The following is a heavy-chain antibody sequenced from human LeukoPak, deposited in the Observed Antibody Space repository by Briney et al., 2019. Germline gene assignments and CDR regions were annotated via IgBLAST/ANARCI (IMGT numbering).Heavy chain of an antibody. CDR1: GFSVSSFG. CDR2: ISLNGETT. D-gene: IGHD6-19*01. V-gene: IGHV3-23*01. J-gene: IGHJ4*02. Sequence: GGSLRPSCAVSGFSVSSFGMSWVRQAPGKGLEWISAISLNGETTWYADSVKGRFTISRVNSKNTLYLQLTSLRAEDTAVYYCAQGFSSGWYPYWGQGSLVSVSS. CDR3: AQGFSSGWYPY.